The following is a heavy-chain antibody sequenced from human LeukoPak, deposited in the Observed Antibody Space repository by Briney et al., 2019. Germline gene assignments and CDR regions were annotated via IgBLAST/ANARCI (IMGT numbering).Heavy chain of an antibody. CDR2: INAGNGNT. CDR3: ARDRLPYYYYGMDV. Sequence: AASVKVSCKASGYTFTSYAMHWVRQAPGQRLEWMGWINAGNGNTKYSQKFQGRVTITRDTSASTAYMELSSLRSEDTAVYYCARDRLPYYYYGMDVWGQGTTVTVSS. V-gene: IGHV1-3*01. CDR1: GYTFTSYA. J-gene: IGHJ6*02.